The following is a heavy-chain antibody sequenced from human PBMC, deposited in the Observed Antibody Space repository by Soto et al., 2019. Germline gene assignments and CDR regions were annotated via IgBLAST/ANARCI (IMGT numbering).Heavy chain of an antibody. J-gene: IGHJ4*02. CDR1: GGSISSSNW. CDR2: IYHSGST. CDR3: ARDRGAFEYSSSSHWFDPRYFDF. V-gene: IGHV4-4*02. Sequence: SETLSLTCAVSGGSISSSNWWSWVRQPPGKGLEWIGEIYHSGSTNYNPSLKSRVTISVDKSKNQFSLKLSSVTAADTAVYYCARDRGAFEYSSSSHWFDPRYFDFWGQGALVTVSS. D-gene: IGHD6-6*01.